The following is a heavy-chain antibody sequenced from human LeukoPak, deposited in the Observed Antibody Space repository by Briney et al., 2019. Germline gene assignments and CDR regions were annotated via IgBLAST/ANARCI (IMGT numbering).Heavy chain of an antibody. CDR3: ARGQIVVVPAAMGYYYMDV. V-gene: IGHV4-59*01. CDR2: IYYSGST. Sequence: SETLSLTCTVSGGSISSYYWSWIRQPPGKGLEWIGYIYYSGSTNYNPSLKSRVTISVDTSKNQFSLKLSSVTAADTAVYYCARGQIVVVPAAMGYYYMDVWGKGTTVTVSS. D-gene: IGHD2-2*01. CDR1: GGSISSYY. J-gene: IGHJ6*03.